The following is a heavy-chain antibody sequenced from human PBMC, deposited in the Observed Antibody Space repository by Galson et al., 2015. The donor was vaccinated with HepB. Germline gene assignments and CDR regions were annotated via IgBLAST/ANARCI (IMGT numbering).Heavy chain of an antibody. CDR1: GFTFSSYG. CDR3: AKAGDGSGSYYLDY. D-gene: IGHD3-10*01. V-gene: IGHV3-30*18. CDR2: ISYDGSNK. J-gene: IGHJ4*02. Sequence: SLRLSCAASGFTFSSYGMHWVRQAPGKGLEWVAVISYDGSNKYYADSVKGRFTISRDNSKNTPYLQMNSLRAEDTAVYYCAKAGDGSGSYYLDYWGQGTLVTVSS.